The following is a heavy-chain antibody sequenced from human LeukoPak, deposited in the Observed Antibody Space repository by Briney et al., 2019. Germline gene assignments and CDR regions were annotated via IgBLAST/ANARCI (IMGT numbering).Heavy chain of an antibody. CDR3: SGDLYAYNWFDP. V-gene: IGHV4-39*01. CDR1: GGSISSSSYY. CDR2: IYYSGST. D-gene: IGHD2-8*01. Sequence: SETLSLTCTVSGGSISSSSYYWGWIRQPPGKGLEWIGSIYYSGSTYYNPSLKSRVTISVDTSKNQFSLKLNSVTAADTAVYYCSGDLYAYNWFDPWGQGTLVTVSS. J-gene: IGHJ5*02.